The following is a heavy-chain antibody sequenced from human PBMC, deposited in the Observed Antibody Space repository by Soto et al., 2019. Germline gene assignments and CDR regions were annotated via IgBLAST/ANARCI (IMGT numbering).Heavy chain of an antibody. CDR3: AKSITARPFDY. Sequence: GSLRLSCAASGFTFRNYGMNWVRQAPGKGLEWVSYIGIGSSTTYYADSVKGRFTISRDNAKNSLYLQMNSLRAEDTAVYYSAKSITARPFDYWXQXAXXTVSS. CDR2: IGIGSSTT. D-gene: IGHD6-6*01. V-gene: IGHV3-48*01. J-gene: IGHJ4*02. CDR1: GFTFRNYG.